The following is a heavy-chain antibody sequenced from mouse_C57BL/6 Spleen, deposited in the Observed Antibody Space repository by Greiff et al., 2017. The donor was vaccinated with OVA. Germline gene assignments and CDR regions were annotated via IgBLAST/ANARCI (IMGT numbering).Heavy chain of an antibody. D-gene: IGHD3-3*01. CDR2: ISSGSSTI. Sequence: EVHLVESGGGLVKPGGSLKLSCAASGFTFRDYGMHWVRQAPEKGLEWVAYISSGSSTIYYADTVKGRFTISRDNAKNTLFLQMTSLRSEDTAMYYCARRDWHYYAMDYWGHGTSVTVSS. J-gene: IGHJ4*01. CDR3: ARRDWHYYAMDY. V-gene: IGHV5-17*01. CDR1: GFTFRDYG.